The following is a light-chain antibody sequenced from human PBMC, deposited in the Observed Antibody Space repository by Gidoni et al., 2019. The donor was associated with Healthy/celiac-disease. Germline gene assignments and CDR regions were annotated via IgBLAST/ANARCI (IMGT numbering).Light chain of an antibody. CDR3: QAWDSSTVV. Sequence: SHELTHPPSVSVSPGQTASITCSGDKLGDKYACWYQQKPGQSPVLVIDQDSKRPSGSPERFSGSNSGNTDTLTISGTQAMDEADYYCQAWDSSTVVFGGGTKLTVL. V-gene: IGLV3-1*01. CDR2: QDS. CDR1: KLGDKY. J-gene: IGLJ2*01.